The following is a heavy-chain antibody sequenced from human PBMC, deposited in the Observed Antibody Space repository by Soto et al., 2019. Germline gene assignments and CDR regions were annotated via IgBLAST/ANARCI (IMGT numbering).Heavy chain of an antibody. Sequence: ASVKVSCKASGYTFTSYGISWVRQAPGQGLEWMGRISAYNGNTNYAQKLQGRVTMTTDTSTSTAYMELRSLRSDDTAVYYCARDNNYYYDSSGYYDDYWGQGTLVTVSS. D-gene: IGHD3-22*01. J-gene: IGHJ4*02. V-gene: IGHV1-18*01. CDR2: ISAYNGNT. CDR1: GYTFTSYG. CDR3: ARDNNYYYDSSGYYDDY.